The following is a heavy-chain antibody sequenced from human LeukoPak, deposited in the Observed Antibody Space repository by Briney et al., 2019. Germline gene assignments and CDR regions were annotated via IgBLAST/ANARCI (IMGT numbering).Heavy chain of an antibody. J-gene: IGHJ4*02. CDR3: ARGVPYCSSTSCPFDY. CDR1: GFTFSSYS. V-gene: IGHV3-21*01. Sequence: GGSLRLSCAASGFTFSSYSMNWVRQAPGKGLEWVSSISSSSSYIYYADSVKGRFTISRDNAKNSLYLQMNSLRAEDTAVYYCARGVPYCSSTSCPFDYWAREPWSPSPQ. CDR2: ISSSSSYI. D-gene: IGHD2-2*01.